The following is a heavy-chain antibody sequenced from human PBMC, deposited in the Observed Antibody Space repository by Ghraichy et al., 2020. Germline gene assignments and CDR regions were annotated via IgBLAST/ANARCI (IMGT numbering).Heavy chain of an antibody. CDR1: GVTFTSYT. CDR3: ASLLVAATIDFYFGMDV. V-gene: IGHV3-21*01. CDR2: ISANSGYI. D-gene: IGHD2-2*02. J-gene: IGHJ6*02. Sequence: LSLTCAASGVTFTSYTMNWVRQAPGKGLEWVSSISANSGYIYYADSVKGRFTISRDNTKNSLSLQMNSLRAEDTAVYYCASLLVAATIDFYFGMDVWGQGTTVTVSS.